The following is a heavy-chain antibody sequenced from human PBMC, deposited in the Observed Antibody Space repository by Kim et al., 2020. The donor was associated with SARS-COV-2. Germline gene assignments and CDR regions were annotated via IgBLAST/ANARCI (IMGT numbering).Heavy chain of an antibody. CDR1: GGSISSGGYY. V-gene: IGHV4-31*03. D-gene: IGHD3-22*01. CDR3: ARDIINSRSSGYYFPDAFDI. J-gene: IGHJ3*02. Sequence: SETLSLTCTVSGGSISSGGYYWSWIRQHPGKGLEWIGYIYYSGSTYYNPSLKSRVTISVDTSKNQFSLKLSSVTAADTAVYYCARDIINSRSSGYYFPDAFDIWGQGTMVTVSS. CDR2: IYYSGST.